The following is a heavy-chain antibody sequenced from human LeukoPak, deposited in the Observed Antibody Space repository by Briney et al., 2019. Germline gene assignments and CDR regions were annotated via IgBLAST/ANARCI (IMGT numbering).Heavy chain of an antibody. Sequence: PSQTLSLTCTVSGGSISSGSYYWSWIRQPAGRGLEWIGRIYTSGSTKYHPSLKSRVTISVDKSKNHFSLKLSSVTAADTAVYYCARRVGGYYDILTGYHIPAHYFDYWGQGTLVTVSS. CDR1: GGSISSGSYY. J-gene: IGHJ4*02. CDR2: IYTSGST. D-gene: IGHD3-9*01. CDR3: ARRVGGYYDILTGYHIPAHYFDY. V-gene: IGHV4-61*02.